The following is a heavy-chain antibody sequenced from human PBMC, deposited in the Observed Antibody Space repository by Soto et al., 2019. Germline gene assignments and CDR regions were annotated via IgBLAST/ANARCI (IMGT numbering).Heavy chain of an antibody. CDR2: ISFDGSNK. CDR3: AKDLRSGRDYGDYDCKDY. Sequence: GGSLRLSCAASGFTFSRYGMHWVRQAPGKGLEWVAVISFDGSNKYYADSVKGRFSISRDNSKKTLYLQMNSLRNEDTAVYYCAKDLRSGRDYGDYDCKDYWGQGTLVTVSS. J-gene: IGHJ4*02. V-gene: IGHV3-30*18. D-gene: IGHD4-17*01. CDR1: GFTFSRYG.